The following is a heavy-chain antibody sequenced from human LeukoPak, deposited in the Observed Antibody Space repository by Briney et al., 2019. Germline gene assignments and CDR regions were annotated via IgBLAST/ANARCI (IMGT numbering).Heavy chain of an antibody. D-gene: IGHD2-2*01. CDR2: INHSGST. Sequence: SETLSLTCAVYGGSFSGYYWSWIRQPPGKGLEWIGEINHSGSTNYNPSLKSRVTISVDTSKKQFSLKLSSVTAADTAVYYCARGQLTFDYWGQGTLVTVSS. CDR3: ARGQLTFDY. CDR1: GGSFSGYY. V-gene: IGHV4-34*01. J-gene: IGHJ4*02.